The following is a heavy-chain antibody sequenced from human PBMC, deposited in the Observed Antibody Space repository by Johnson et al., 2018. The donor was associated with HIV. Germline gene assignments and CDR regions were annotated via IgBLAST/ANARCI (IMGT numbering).Heavy chain of an antibody. CDR2: IYSGGST. CDR3: AREVAGDYGDSPGAFDI. D-gene: IGHD4-17*01. Sequence: VQLVESGGGLIQPGGSLRLSCAASGFTVSSNYMSWVRQAPGKGLEWVSVIYSGGSTYYADSVKGRFTISRDHSKNTLYLQMNSLRAEDTAVYYCAREVAGDYGDSPGAFDIWGQGTMVTVSS. J-gene: IGHJ3*02. V-gene: IGHV3-53*01. CDR1: GFTVSSNY.